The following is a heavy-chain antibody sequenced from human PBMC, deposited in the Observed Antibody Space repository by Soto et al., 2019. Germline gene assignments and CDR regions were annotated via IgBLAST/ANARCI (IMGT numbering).Heavy chain of an antibody. V-gene: IGHV3-33*01. CDR2: IWYDGSNK. CDR3: ASSVEMATSIDY. J-gene: IGHJ4*02. CDR1: GFTFSSYG. D-gene: IGHD5-12*01. Sequence: QVQLVESGGGVVQPGRSLRLSCAASGFTFSSYGMHWVRQAPGKGLEWVAVIWYDGSNKYYADSVKGRFTISRDNSKNTLYLQMNSLRAEDTAVYYCASSVEMATSIDYWGQGTLVTVSS.